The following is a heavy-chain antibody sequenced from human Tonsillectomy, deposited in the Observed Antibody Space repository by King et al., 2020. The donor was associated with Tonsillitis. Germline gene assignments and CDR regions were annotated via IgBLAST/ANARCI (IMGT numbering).Heavy chain of an antibody. V-gene: IGHV3-30*18. CDR3: ANGLSTTAINFDY. CDR2: ISYDGSDK. Sequence: VQLVQSGGGVVQPGRSLRLSCEASGFTLSSYGMHWVRQAPGKGLEWVAVISYDGSDKYYADSVKGRFTISRDNSKNTLYLQMNSLRVEDTAVYYCANGLSTTAINFDYWGQGTLVTVSS. CDR1: GFTLSSYG. J-gene: IGHJ4*02. D-gene: IGHD1-1*01.